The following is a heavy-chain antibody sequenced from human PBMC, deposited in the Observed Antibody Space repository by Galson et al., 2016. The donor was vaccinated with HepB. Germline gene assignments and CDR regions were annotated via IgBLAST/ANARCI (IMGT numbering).Heavy chain of an antibody. D-gene: IGHD5-12*01. J-gene: IGHJ6*02. CDR1: GGTFSRFS. CDR2: TIPVFGTA. CDR3: ARDPSSGYDRTRGGFYYYYGMDV. Sequence: SVKVSCKASGGTFSRFSINWVRQAPGQGLEWMGGTIPVFGTAKYAQKFQGRVTITADESTRTVYVEVSSLRSDDTAVYYCARDPSSGYDRTRGGFYYYYGMDVWGQGTTVTVSS. V-gene: IGHV1-69*13.